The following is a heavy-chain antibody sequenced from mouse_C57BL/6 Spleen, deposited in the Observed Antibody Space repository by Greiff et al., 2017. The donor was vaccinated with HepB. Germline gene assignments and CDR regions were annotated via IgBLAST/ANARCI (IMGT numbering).Heavy chain of an antibody. CDR3: ARGGSYYGSPYFDY. CDR2: IYPGDGDT. V-gene: IGHV1-80*01. D-gene: IGHD1-1*01. J-gene: IGHJ2*01. CDR1: GYAFSSYW. Sequence: VQLQQSGAELVKPGASVKISCKASGYAFSSYWMNWVKQRPGKGLEWIGQIYPGDGDTNYNGKFKGKATLTADKSSSTAYMQLSSLTSEDSAVYFCARGGSYYGSPYFDYWGQGTTLTVSS.